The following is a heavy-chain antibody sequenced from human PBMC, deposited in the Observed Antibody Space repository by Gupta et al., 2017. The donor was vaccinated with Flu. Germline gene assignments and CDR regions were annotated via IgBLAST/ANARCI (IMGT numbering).Heavy chain of an antibody. Sequence: EVQLVESGGGLVKPGGSLRLSCAASGFTFSNAWMSWVRQAPGKGLEWVGRIKSKTDGGTTDYAAPVKGRFTISRDDSKNTLYLQMNSLKTEDTAVYYCTTDGLSYYDFWSGYPEGSYFDYWGQGTLVTVSS. CDR2: IKSKTDGGTT. CDR3: TTDGLSYYDFWSGYPEGSYFDY. D-gene: IGHD3-3*01. J-gene: IGHJ4*02. CDR1: GFTFSNAW. V-gene: IGHV3-15*01.